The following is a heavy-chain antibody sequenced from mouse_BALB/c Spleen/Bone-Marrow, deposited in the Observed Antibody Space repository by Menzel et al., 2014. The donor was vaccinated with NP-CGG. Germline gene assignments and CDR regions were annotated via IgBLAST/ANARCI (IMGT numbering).Heavy chain of an antibody. CDR3: ARHSGSTSYYYTMDY. Sequence: EVQRVESGGGLVKPGGSLKLSCAASGFTFSSFAMSWVRQTPEKRLEWVATISSGGSYTYYPDSVKGRFTISRDNAKNTLYPQMSSLRSEDTAMYYCARHSGSTSYYYTMDYWGQGTSVTVSS. J-gene: IGHJ4*01. V-gene: IGHV5-9-3*01. D-gene: IGHD1-1*01. CDR1: GFTFSSFA. CDR2: ISSGGSYT.